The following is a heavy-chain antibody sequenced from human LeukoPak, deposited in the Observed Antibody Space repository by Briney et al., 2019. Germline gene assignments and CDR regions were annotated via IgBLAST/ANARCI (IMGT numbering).Heavy chain of an antibody. CDR2: IYNSGST. J-gene: IGHJ4*02. D-gene: IGHD3-10*01. Sequence: SETLSLTCTVSGGSISSGSYYWSWIRQPPGKGLEWIGYIYNSGSTNNNPSLKSRVTISVDTSKKQFSLKLSSVTAADTAVYYCARETPYGSGSYPFDYWGQGILVTVSS. V-gene: IGHV4-61*01. CDR3: ARETPYGSGSYPFDY. CDR1: GGSISSGSYY.